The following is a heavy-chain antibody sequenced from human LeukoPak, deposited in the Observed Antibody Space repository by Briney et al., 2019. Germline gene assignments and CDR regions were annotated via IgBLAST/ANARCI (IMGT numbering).Heavy chain of an antibody. V-gene: IGHV1-18*04. CDR1: GYTFTSYG. CDR3: AILGGPDSSGWYVVDY. J-gene: IGHJ4*02. Sequence: ASVKVSCKASGYTFTSYGISWVRQAPGQGLEWMGWISAYNGNTNYAQKLQGRVTMTTDTSTSTAYMELRSLRSDDTAVYYCAILGGPDSSGWYVVDYWGQGTLVIVSS. CDR2: ISAYNGNT. D-gene: IGHD6-19*01.